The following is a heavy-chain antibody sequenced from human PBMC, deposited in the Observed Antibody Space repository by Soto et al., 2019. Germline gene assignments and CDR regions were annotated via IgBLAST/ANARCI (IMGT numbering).Heavy chain of an antibody. CDR2: INHSGST. V-gene: IGHV4-34*01. J-gene: IGHJ4*02. CDR1: GGSFSGYY. CDR3: ARGLLEDYDVWSGYYRPWDFDY. Sequence: PSETLSLTCAVYGGSFSGYYWSWIRQPPGKGLEWVGEINHSGSTNYNPSLKRRVTISVDTSKNQFSLKLSSVTAADTAVSYCARGLLEDYDVWSGYYRPWDFDYWGQGTLVTVSS. D-gene: IGHD3-3*01.